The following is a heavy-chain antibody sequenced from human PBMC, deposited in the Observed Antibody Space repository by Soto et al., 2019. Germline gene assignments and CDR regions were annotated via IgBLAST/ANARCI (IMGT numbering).Heavy chain of an antibody. V-gene: IGHV4-31*03. J-gene: IGHJ6*02. CDR2: IYYSGST. CDR3: ARVIAHYYYYGMDV. D-gene: IGHD2-21*01. Sequence: QVPLQESGPGLVKPSQTLSLTCTVSGGSISSGGYYWSWIRQHPGKGLEWIGYIYYSGSTYYNPSLKSRVTISVDTSKNQFSLKLSSVTAADTAVYYCARVIAHYYYYGMDVWGQGTTVTVSS. CDR1: GGSISSGGYY.